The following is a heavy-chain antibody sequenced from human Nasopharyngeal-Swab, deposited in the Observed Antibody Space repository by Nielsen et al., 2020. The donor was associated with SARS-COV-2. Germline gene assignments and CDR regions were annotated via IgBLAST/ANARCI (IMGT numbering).Heavy chain of an antibody. CDR2: INTGNGNT. CDR3: ARGGVAITFGGVIVYYFDY. Sequence: ASVKVSCKASGYTFTNYGIHWVRQAPGQRLEWMGWINTGNGNTKYSHKFQGRVTITRDTSASTAYMELSSLRSEDTAVYYCARGGVAITFGGVIVYYFDYWGQGTLVTVSS. CDR1: GYTFTNYG. J-gene: IGHJ4*02. D-gene: IGHD3-16*02. V-gene: IGHV1-3*04.